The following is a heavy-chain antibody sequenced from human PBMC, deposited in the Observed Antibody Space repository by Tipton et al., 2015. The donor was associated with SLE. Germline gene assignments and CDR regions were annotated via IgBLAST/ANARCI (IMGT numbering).Heavy chain of an antibody. CDR1: GGSFSGYY. CDR2: IYYSGST. Sequence: TLSLTCAVYGGSFSGYYWSWIRQPPGKGLEWIGYIYYSGSTYYNPSLKSRVTISVDTSKNQFSLKLSSVTAADTAVYYCARARGFGVLYGMDVWGQGTTVTVSS. J-gene: IGHJ6*02. D-gene: IGHD3-16*01. CDR3: ARARGFGVLYGMDV. V-gene: IGHV4-34*09.